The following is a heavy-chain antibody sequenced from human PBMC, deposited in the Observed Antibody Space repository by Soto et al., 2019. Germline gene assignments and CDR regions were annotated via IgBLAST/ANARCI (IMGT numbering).Heavy chain of an antibody. D-gene: IGHD3-10*01. J-gene: IGHJ4*02. CDR2: IYFSGTT. Sequence: QVQLQESGPGLVKPSETLSLTCTVSGGSVSSSSYYWTWLRQPPGKRLEWIGYIYFSGTTEYNPSLKSRVAISFDTSKNQFSPKLSSVIAADTAVYYCAREGKRVSMVRGFDSWGQGTLVTVSS. V-gene: IGHV4-61*01. CDR3: AREGKRVSMVRGFDS. CDR1: GGSVSSSSYY.